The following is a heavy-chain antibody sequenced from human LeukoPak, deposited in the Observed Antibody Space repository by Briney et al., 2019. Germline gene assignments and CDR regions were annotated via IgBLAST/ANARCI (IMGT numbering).Heavy chain of an antibody. CDR3: VSPLHGFSYGPGY. V-gene: IGHV3-21*01. J-gene: IGHJ4*02. D-gene: IGHD3-10*01. Sequence: GGSLRLSCATSGFNFSAYTMNWVRQAPGKGLDWVSSISPTTAYIHYADSMKGRFTISRDNARRSLYLQMNSLRVEDTAMYYCVSPLHGFSYGPGYWGQGSLVIVSS. CDR2: ISPTTAYI. CDR1: GFNFSAYT.